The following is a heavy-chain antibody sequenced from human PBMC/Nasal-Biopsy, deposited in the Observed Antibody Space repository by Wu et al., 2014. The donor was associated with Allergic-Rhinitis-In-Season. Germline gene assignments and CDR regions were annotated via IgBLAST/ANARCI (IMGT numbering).Heavy chain of an antibody. Sequence: LRLSCAASGFTFSDYFMTWIRQAPGKGLEWVSYINSGGDAIFYADSVKGRFTMSRDNTKNSVYLHMNSLRAEDTAVYYCAREETVSYYYAMDVWGQGTTVTVSS. CDR1: GFTFSDYF. CDR2: INSGGDAI. D-gene: IGHD5-24*01. V-gene: IGHV3-11*01. CDR3: AREETVSYYYAMDV. J-gene: IGHJ6*02.